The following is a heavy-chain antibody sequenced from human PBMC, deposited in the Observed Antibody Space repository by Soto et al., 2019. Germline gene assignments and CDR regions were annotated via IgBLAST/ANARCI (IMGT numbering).Heavy chain of an antibody. J-gene: IGHJ5*02. CDR3: ARQPYDSTGYYYGA. Sequence: QLQLQESGPGLVKPSETLSLTCTVSGGSFSSSTYYWGWIRQPPGKGLEWMGSMDSGGKTYYNPSLKRRVTVSVDTSKNHFSLKLTSVTAADTAVYYCARQPYDSTGYYYGAWGQGTLVTVSS. D-gene: IGHD3-22*01. V-gene: IGHV4-39*01. CDR2: MDSGGKT. CDR1: GGSFSSSTYY.